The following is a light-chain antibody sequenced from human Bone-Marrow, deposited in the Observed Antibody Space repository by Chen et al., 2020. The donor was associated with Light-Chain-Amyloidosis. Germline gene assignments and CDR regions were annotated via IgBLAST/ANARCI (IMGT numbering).Light chain of an antibody. V-gene: IGLV2-14*01. CDR2: EVT. CDR3: SSYTITNTLV. Sequence: QSALTQPASLSGSPGQSITISCTGTSSDVGGDNHVSWYQQHPDKAPKLMIYEVTNRPSLVPDRFSGSKSDNTASLTISGLQTEDEADYFCSSYTITNTLVFGSGTRVTVL. CDR1: SSDVGGDNH. J-gene: IGLJ1*01.